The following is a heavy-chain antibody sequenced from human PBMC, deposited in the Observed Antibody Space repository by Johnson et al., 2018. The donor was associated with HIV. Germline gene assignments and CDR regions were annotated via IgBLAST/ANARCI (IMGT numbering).Heavy chain of an antibody. CDR2: ISWHSGGI. V-gene: IGHV3-9*01. J-gene: IGHJ3*02. CDR3: ARDRAEYSTWLDAVDI. Sequence: VQLVESGGGVVRPGGSLRLSCAASGFTFDDYSMHWVRQAPGKGLEWVASISWHSGGIVYADSVKGRFTISRDNAKNTLYLQMNSLRAEDTAVYYCARDRAEYSTWLDAVDIWGQGTMVTVSS. D-gene: IGHD6-6*01. CDR1: GFTFDDYS.